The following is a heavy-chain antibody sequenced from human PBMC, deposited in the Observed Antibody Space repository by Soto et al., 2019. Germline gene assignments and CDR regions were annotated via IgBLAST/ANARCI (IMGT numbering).Heavy chain of an antibody. CDR3: ARLNKYYDFWSGYHSYYMDV. D-gene: IGHD3-3*01. Sequence: GGSLRLSCAASGFTFSDYYMSWIRQAPGKGLEWVSYISSSGSTIYYADSVKGRFTISRDNAKNSLYLQMNSLRAEDTAVYYCARLNKYYDFWSGYHSYYMDVWGKGTTVTVSS. CDR1: GFTFSDYY. J-gene: IGHJ6*03. CDR2: ISSSGSTI. V-gene: IGHV3-11*01.